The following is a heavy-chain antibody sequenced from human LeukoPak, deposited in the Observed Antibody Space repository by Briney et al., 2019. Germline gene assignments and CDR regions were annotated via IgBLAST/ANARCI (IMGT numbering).Heavy chain of an antibody. V-gene: IGHV3-48*04. CDR3: ARLDYVDAFDI. D-gene: IGHD4-17*01. Sequence: GGSLRLSCAASGFTFSSYSMNWVRQAPGKGLEWVSYISSSSSTIYYADSVKGRFTISRDNAKNSLYLQMNSLRAEDTAVYYWARLDYVDAFDIWGQGTMVTVSS. CDR1: GFTFSSYS. J-gene: IGHJ3*02. CDR2: ISSSSSTI.